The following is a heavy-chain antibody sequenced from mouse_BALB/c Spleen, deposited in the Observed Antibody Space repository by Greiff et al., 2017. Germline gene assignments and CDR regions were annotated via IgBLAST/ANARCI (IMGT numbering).Heavy chain of an antibody. CDR1: GYTFTDYA. CDR2: ISTYYGNT. CDR3: AAEGTDDGYYYAMDY. D-gene: IGHD2-3*01. V-gene: IGHV1-67*01. J-gene: IGHJ4*01. Sequence: QVQLQQSGPALVRPGVSVKISCKGSGYTFTDYAMHWVKQSHAKSLEWIGVISTYYGNTNYNQKFKGKATMTVDKSSSTAYMELARLTSEDSAIYYCAAEGTDDGYYYAMDYWGQGTSVTVSS.